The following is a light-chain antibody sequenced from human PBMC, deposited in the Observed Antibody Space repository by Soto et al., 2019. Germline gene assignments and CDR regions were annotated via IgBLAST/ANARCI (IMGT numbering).Light chain of an antibody. J-gene: IGKJ5*01. Sequence: EIVLTQSPGTLSLSPGERATLSCRASQSVSSSRLGWYQQKPGQAPRLLIYDASGRVTDSPDRFSGSGSGTDFTLTISRLEPEDFAVSYCQQYGSSPITFGQGTRLEIK. CDR3: QQYGSSPIT. CDR2: DAS. V-gene: IGKV3-20*01. CDR1: QSVSSSR.